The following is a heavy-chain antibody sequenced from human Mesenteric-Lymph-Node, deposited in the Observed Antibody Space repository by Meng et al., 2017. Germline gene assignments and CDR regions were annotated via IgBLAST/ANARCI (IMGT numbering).Heavy chain of an antibody. D-gene: IGHD4-11*01. CDR1: GFTFSRHW. J-gene: IGHJ3*02. CDR2: IKHDGSEK. Sequence: GESLKISCAASGFTFSRHWMSWVRQAPGKGLEGVANIKHDGSEKYYVDSVKGRFTISGDNAKNSLYLQMNSLRAEDTALYYCARESLHGAPGHLGAFDIWGLGTMVTVSS. V-gene: IGHV3-7*01. CDR3: ARESLHGAPGHLGAFDI.